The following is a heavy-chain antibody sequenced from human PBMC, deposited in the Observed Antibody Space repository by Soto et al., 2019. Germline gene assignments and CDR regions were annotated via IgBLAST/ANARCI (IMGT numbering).Heavy chain of an antibody. J-gene: IGHJ4*02. V-gene: IGHV1-18*01. CDR1: GYTFTSYG. CDR2: ISAYNGNT. Sequence: ASVKVSCKASGYTFTSYGISWVRQAPGQGLEWMGWISAYNGNTNYAQKLQGRVTMTTDTSTSTAYMELRSLRSDDTAVYCCARVGSGYYSCYFDYWGQGTLVTVSS. CDR3: ARVGSGYYSCYFDY. D-gene: IGHD3-22*01.